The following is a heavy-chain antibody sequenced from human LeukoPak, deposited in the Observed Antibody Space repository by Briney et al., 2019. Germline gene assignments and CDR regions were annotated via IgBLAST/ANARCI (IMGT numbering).Heavy chain of an antibody. CDR1: GGSFSGYY. D-gene: IGHD6-19*01. V-gene: IGHV4-34*01. Sequence: SETLSLTCAVYGGSFSGYYWSWIRQPPGKGLEWIGEINRSGSTNYNPSLKSRVTISVDTSKNQFSLKLSSVTAADTAVYYCAREKQWLVHAFDIWGQGTMVTVSS. J-gene: IGHJ3*02. CDR3: AREKQWLVHAFDI. CDR2: INRSGST.